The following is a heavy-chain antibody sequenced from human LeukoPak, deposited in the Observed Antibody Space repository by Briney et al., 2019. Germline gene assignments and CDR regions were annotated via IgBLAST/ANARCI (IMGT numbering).Heavy chain of an antibody. J-gene: IGHJ6*02. Sequence: SGRSLSLSCAASGFTFDDYALHWIRQAPGKGLEWVAGISWNSGSIGYADSVKGRFTIFRDNAKNSLHLQMNSLRAEDTALYYCAKDVDGMDVWGQGTTVTVCS. CDR2: ISWNSGSI. V-gene: IGHV3-9*01. CDR3: AKDVDGMDV. CDR1: GFTFDDYA.